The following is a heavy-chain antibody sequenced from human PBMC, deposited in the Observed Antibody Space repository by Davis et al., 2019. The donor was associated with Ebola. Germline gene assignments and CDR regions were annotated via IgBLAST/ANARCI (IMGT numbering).Heavy chain of an antibody. CDR2: ISHDGGSK. CDR1: GFTFSSYA. Sequence: GGSLRLSCAASGFTFSSYAMHWVRQAPGKGLEWVAVISHDGGSKQYADSVKGRFTISRDNSKNTLYLQMNSLRAEDTTVYYCARAPMGAIYYFDYWGQGTLVTVSS. D-gene: IGHD1-26*01. J-gene: IGHJ4*02. CDR3: ARAPMGAIYYFDY. V-gene: IGHV3-30-3*01.